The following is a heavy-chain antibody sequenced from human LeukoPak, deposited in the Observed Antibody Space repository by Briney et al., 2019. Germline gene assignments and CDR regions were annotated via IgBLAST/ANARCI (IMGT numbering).Heavy chain of an antibody. D-gene: IGHD3-9*01. V-gene: IGHV4-61*02. CDR3: ASPIRYFDWLSPLGY. Sequence: SETLSLTCTVSGGSISSGSYYWSWIRQPAGKGLEWIGRIYTSGSTNYNPSLKSRVTISVDTSKNQFSLKLSSVTAADTAMYYCASPIRYFDWLSPLGYWGQGTLVTVSS. CDR2: IYTSGST. CDR1: GGSISSGSYY. J-gene: IGHJ4*02.